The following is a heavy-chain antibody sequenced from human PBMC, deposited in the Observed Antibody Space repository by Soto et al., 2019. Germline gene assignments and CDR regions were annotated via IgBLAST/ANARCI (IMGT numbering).Heavy chain of an antibody. D-gene: IGHD6-13*01. CDR2: IIPIFGTA. V-gene: IGHV1-69*06. CDR3: ARDKVAAAGFKGWFDP. J-gene: IGHJ5*02. Sequence: SVKVSCKASGGTFSSYAISWVRQAPGQGLEWMGGIIPIFGTANYAQKFQGRATITADKSTSTAYMELSSLRSEDTAVYYCARDKVAAAGFKGWFDPWGQGTLVTVSS. CDR1: GGTFSSYA.